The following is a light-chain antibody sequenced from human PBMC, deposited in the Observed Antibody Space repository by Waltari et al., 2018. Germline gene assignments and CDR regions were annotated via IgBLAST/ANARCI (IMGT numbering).Light chain of an antibody. Sequence: QSALTQPASVSGSPGQSITISCTGTFSDVGRYDYVSCYQQHPGKAPKLLIHDVTDRPSGVADRFSGSKSGNTASRTISGLQADDEADYYCTSYTSSTTTPYVFGTGTQVTV. CDR1: FSDVGRYDY. CDR3: TSYTSSTTTPYV. J-gene: IGLJ1*01. CDR2: DVT. V-gene: IGLV2-14*03.